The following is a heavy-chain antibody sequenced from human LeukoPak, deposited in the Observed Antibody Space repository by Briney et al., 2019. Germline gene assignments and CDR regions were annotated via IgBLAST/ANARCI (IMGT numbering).Heavy chain of an antibody. Sequence: SETLSLTCTVSGGSISSYYWSWIRQPPGKGMGWMGDIYYSGSTNYNPSLKSRVNISVDTYKNQLSLKLRAGAVAAPAVYYCARSPWDWFDPWGQGTLVTVSS. V-gene: IGHV4-59*01. CDR3: ARSPWDWFDP. CDR1: GGSISSYY. J-gene: IGHJ5*02. CDR2: IYYSGST.